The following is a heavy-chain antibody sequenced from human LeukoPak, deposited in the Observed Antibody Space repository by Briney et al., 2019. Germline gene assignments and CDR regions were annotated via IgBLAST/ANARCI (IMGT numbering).Heavy chain of an antibody. CDR3: ARDRWFGELYG. D-gene: IGHD3-10*01. Sequence: GGSLRLSCAVSGFTFSSYGMHWVRQDPGKGLEWVAIIWYDGSNKYYADSVKGRFTISRDNSKNTLYLQMNSLRAEDTAVYYCARDRWFGELYGWGQGTLVTVSS. V-gene: IGHV3-33*01. CDR1: GFTFSSYG. J-gene: IGHJ4*02. CDR2: IWYDGSNK.